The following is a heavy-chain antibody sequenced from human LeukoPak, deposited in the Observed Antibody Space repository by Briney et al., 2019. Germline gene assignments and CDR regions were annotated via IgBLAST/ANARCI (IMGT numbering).Heavy chain of an antibody. D-gene: IGHD3-22*01. CDR3: ARHYDSSGYSDY. CDR1: GYSFTSYW. V-gene: IGHV5-51*01. Sequence: ASVKISCKGSGYSFTSYWIGWVRQMPGKGLEWMGIIYPGDSDTRYSPSFQGQVTISADKSISTAYLQWSSLKASDTAMYYCARHYDSSGYSDYWGQGTLVTVSS. J-gene: IGHJ4*02. CDR2: IYPGDSDT.